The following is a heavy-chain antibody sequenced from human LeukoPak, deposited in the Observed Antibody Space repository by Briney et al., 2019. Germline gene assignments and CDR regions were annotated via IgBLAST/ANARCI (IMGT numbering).Heavy chain of an antibody. CDR2: ISSSSSTI. D-gene: IGHD2-15*01. V-gene: IGHV3-48*01. CDR3: ARDVVAATANYFDY. J-gene: IGHJ4*02. Sequence: GGSLRLSCAASGFTFSSYSMNWVRQAPGKGLEWVSYISSSSSTIYYADSVKGRFTISRDNAKNSLYLQMNSLRAEDTAVCYCARDVVAATANYFDYWGQGTLVTVSS. CDR1: GFTFSSYS.